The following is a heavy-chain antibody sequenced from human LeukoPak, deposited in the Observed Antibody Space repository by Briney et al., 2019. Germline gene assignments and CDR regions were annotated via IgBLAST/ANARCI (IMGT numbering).Heavy chain of an antibody. D-gene: IGHD1-1*01. CDR1: GGSMSSYY. CDR3: AREGTAGTNLNWFDP. J-gene: IGHJ5*02. CDR2: IYYSGST. V-gene: IGHV4-59*12. Sequence: NPSETLSLTCTVSGGSMSSYYWSWIRQPPGKGLEWIGYIYYSGSTKYNPSLKSRVTISVDTSKNQFSLKLSSVTAADTAVYYCAREGTAGTNLNWFDPWGQGTLVTVSS.